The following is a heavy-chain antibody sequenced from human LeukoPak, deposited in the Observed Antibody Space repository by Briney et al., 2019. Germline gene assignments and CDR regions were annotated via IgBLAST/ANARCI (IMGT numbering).Heavy chain of an antibody. J-gene: IGHJ4*02. CDR3: ARDLGGYSSSSTGY. CDR2: ISGSGIYI. Sequence: GGSLRLSCAASGFSFSSYTMNWVRQAPGKGLEWVSSISGSGIYIYYEDSVKGSFTIFRDNAENSLYLQMDSLGVEDTAVYYCARDLGGYSSSSTGYWGQGTLVTVSS. D-gene: IGHD6-6*01. V-gene: IGHV3-21*06. CDR1: GFSFSSYT.